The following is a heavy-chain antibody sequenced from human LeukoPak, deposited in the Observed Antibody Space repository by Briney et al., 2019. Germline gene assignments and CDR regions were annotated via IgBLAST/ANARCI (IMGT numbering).Heavy chain of an antibody. CDR3: ARNFDS. CDR1: GGSISNTNW. J-gene: IGHJ4*02. Sequence: PSGTLSLTCAVSGGSISNTNWGSWVRQPPGKVLEWIGEISHSGNTNYNRSLNSRVTISVDNSKKHLTLKITSVTAADTAVYYCARNFDSWGQGILVTVSS. CDR2: ISHSGNT. V-gene: IGHV4-4*02.